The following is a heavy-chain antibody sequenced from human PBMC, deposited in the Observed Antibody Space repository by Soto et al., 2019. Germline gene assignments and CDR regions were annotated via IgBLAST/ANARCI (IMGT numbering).Heavy chain of an antibody. CDR1: GGSFSGYY. J-gene: IGHJ6*03. CDR3: ARDRGNGSGSYHQPGYYYMDV. D-gene: IGHD3-10*01. CDR2: INHSGST. V-gene: IGHV4-34*01. Sequence: LSLTCAVYGGSFSGYYWSWIRQPPGKGLEWIGEINHSGSTNYNPSLKSRVTISVDTSKNQFSLKLSSVTAADTAVYYCARDRGNGSGSYHQPGYYYMDVWGKGTTVTVSS.